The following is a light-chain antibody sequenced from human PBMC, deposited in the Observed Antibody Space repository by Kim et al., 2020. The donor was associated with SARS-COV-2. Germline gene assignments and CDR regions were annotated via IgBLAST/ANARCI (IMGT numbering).Light chain of an antibody. CDR3: GSFATDSNV. Sequence: QSALAQPPSASGSPGQSVTISCSGTDNDVGAYNYVSWYQQHPGKAPKLLIYEVTKRPSGVPARFSGSKSGNTASLTISGLQADDEADYYCGSFATDSNVFGTGTKVTVL. CDR2: EVT. J-gene: IGLJ1*01. V-gene: IGLV2-8*01. CDR1: DNDVGAYNY.